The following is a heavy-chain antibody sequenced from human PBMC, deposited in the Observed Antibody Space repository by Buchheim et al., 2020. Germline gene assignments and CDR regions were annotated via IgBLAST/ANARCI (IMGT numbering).Heavy chain of an antibody. D-gene: IGHD2-2*02. V-gene: IGHV1-46*01. CDR1: GYTFTSYY. Sequence: QVQLVQSGAEVKKPGASVKVSCKASGYTFTSYYMHWVRQAPGQGLEWMGIINPSGGSTSYAQKFQGRVTMTRDTSTSTVYMELSSLRSEDTAVYYCATLPLCSSTSCYKSDYYYGMDVWGQGTT. J-gene: IGHJ6*02. CDR2: INPSGGST. CDR3: ATLPLCSSTSCYKSDYYYGMDV.